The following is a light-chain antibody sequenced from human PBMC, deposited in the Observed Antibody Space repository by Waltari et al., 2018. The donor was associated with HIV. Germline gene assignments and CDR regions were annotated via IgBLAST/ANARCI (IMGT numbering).Light chain of an antibody. CDR2: SYG. Sequence: QSVLNQSPSASGTPGQRVIISCSGRSTNIRSNTVTWYQHFPGTAPKLLIYSYGQRPSGVPERFSGSKSATSAALAISGLRSEDEADYYCATWDDSLNAWVFGGGTKLTVL. CDR1: STNIRSNT. CDR3: ATWDDSLNAWV. J-gene: IGLJ3*02. V-gene: IGLV1-44*01.